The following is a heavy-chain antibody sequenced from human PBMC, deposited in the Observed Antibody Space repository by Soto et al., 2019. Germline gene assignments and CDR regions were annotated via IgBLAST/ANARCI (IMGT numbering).Heavy chain of an antibody. CDR2: ISYDGSNK. Sequence: GGSLRLSCAASGFTFSSYGMHWVRQAPGKGLEWVAVISYDGSNKYYADSVKGRFTISRDNSKNTLYLQMNSLRAEDTAVYYCAKVIPRYCSSTSCFPYGMDVWGQGTTVTVSS. J-gene: IGHJ6*02. D-gene: IGHD2-2*01. CDR1: GFTFSSYG. CDR3: AKVIPRYCSSTSCFPYGMDV. V-gene: IGHV3-30*18.